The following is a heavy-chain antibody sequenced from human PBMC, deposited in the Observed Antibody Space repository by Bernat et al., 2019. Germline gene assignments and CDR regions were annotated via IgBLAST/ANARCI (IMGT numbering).Heavy chain of an antibody. Sequence: EVQLEESGGGLVQPGGSLRLSCAVSGITVTNYYMSWVRQAPGKGLEWVSVVSNRGHTYYADSVKGRFTISRDNSKNTLYLQMSSLRAEDTAVYYCVNRNDYGDYDWSVDVWGQGTTVTVSS. D-gene: IGHD4-17*01. J-gene: IGHJ6*02. V-gene: IGHV3-66*01. CDR1: GITVTNYY. CDR2: VSNRGHT. CDR3: VNRNDYGDYDWSVDV.